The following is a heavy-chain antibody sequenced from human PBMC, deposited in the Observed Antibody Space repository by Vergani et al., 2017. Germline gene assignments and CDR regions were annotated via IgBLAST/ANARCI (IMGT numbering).Heavy chain of an antibody. CDR1: GFTFSSYA. Sequence: QVQLVESGGGLVKPGGSLRLSCAASGFTFSSYAMHWVRQAPGKGLEWVAVISYDGSNKYYADSVKGRFTISRDNSKNTLYLQMNSLRAEDTAVYYCAREVEGIDYWGQGTLVTVSS. J-gene: IGHJ4*02. CDR2: ISYDGSNK. CDR3: AREVEGIDY. D-gene: IGHD5-24*01. V-gene: IGHV3-30-3*01.